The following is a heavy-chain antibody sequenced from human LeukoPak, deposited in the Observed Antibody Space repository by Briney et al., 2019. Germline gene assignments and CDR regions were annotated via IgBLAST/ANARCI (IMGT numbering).Heavy chain of an antibody. D-gene: IGHD3-3*01. CDR2: MNPNSGNT. CDR1: GYTFTSYD. CDR3: ARVFRRITIFGVVTPPAYYFDY. V-gene: IGHV1-8*01. Sequence: ASVKVSCKASGYTFTSYDIHWVRQATGQGLEWMGWMNPNSGNTGYAQKFQGRVTMTRNTSISTAYMELSSLRSEDTAMYYCARVFRRITIFGVVTPPAYYFDYWGQGTLVTVSS. J-gene: IGHJ4*02.